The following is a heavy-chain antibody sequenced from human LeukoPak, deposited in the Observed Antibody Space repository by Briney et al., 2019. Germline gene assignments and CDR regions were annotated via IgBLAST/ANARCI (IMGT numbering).Heavy chain of an antibody. CDR3: ARDRIQEWSDAFDI. CDR2: ISAYNGNT. J-gene: IGHJ3*02. CDR1: GYTFTGYY. Sequence: ASVKVSCKASGYTFTGYYMHWVRQAPGQGLEWMGWISAYNGNTNYAQKLQGRVTMTTDTSTSTAYMELRSLRSDDTAVYYCARDRIQEWSDAFDIWGQGTMVTVSS. D-gene: IGHD3-3*01. V-gene: IGHV1-18*04.